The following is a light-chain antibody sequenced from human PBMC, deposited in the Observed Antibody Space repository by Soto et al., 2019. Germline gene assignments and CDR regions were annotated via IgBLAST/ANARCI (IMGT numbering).Light chain of an antibody. V-gene: IGKV2-28*01. CDR3: MQALHTPRT. Sequence: DIVMTQSPLSLPVTPGEPASISCRSSQSLLHSNGYNYLDWYLQKPGQSPQLLIYLGSNRASGVTDRFSGSGSGTDFTLKISRVEAEDVGVYYCMQALHTPRTFGQGTKVVIK. CDR1: QSLLHSNGYNY. CDR2: LGS. J-gene: IGKJ1*01.